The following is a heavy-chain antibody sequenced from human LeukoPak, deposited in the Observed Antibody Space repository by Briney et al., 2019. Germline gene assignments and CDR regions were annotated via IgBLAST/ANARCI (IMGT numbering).Heavy chain of an antibody. CDR2: ISPSGTDI. J-gene: IGHJ4*02. CDR3: TRDPRHLDY. CDR1: GFTFSDSY. Sequence: GGSLRLSCAVAGFTFSDSYMTWLRQAPGKGLESLSYISPSGTDISYADSVKGRFTISRDNAKNSLYLQMNNLRADDTAVYYCTRDPRHLDYWGQGTLVTVSS. V-gene: IGHV3-11*01.